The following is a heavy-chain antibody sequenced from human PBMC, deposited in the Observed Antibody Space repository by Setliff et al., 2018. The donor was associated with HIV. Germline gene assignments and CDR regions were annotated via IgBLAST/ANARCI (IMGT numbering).Heavy chain of an antibody. CDR1: GFTFSGYG. Sequence: SLRLSCVASGFTFSGYGMHWVRQAPGKGLEWVAVIWYDGSDGHYSDSVKGRFTVSRDNSKNTLFLQMNSLRPEDTAVYYCARQERYCTSADCYRYFNYWGQGTLVTVSS. V-gene: IGHV3-33*08. CDR3: ARQERYCTSADCYRYFNY. J-gene: IGHJ4*02. CDR2: IWYDGSDG. D-gene: IGHD2-2*02.